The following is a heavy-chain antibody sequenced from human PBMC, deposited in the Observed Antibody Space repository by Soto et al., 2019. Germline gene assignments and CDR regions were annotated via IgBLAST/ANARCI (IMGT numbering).Heavy chain of an antibody. CDR1: GYTFTSYG. Sequence: QVHLVQSGAEVKKPGASVKVSCKASGYTFTSYGITLVRQAPGQGLEWMGWISAHTGNTDYAQKLQGRLIVTRDTSTSTAYMELRSLRSDDTAVYYCARGRYGDYWGQGALVTVSS. D-gene: IGHD1-1*01. CDR2: ISAHTGNT. CDR3: ARGRYGDY. V-gene: IGHV1-18*01. J-gene: IGHJ4*02.